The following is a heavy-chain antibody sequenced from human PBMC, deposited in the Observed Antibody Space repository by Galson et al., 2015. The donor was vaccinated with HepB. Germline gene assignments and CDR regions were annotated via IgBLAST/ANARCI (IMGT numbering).Heavy chain of an antibody. Sequence: SLRLSCAASGFTFSSYGMHWVRQAPGKGLEWVAVISYDGSNKYYADSVKGRFTISRDNSKNTLYLQMNSLRAEDTAVYYCAKDLGYSSSWAPDYYYYYGMDVWGQGTTVTVSS. D-gene: IGHD6-13*01. CDR1: GFTFSSYG. CDR3: AKDLGYSSSWAPDYYYYYGMDV. V-gene: IGHV3-30*18. CDR2: ISYDGSNK. J-gene: IGHJ6*02.